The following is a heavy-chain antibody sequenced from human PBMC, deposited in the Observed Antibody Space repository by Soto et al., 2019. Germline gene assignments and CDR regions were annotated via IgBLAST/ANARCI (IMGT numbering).Heavy chain of an antibody. J-gene: IGHJ5*02. CDR1: GYTFTSYD. D-gene: IGHD3-22*01. Sequence: ASVNVSWKASGYTFTSYDINWVRQATGQGLEWMGWMNPNSGNTGYAQKFQGRVTMTRNTSISTAYMELSSLRSEDTAVYYCARGYYYDSSGYLFNWFDPWGQGTLVTVSS. CDR2: MNPNSGNT. V-gene: IGHV1-8*01. CDR3: ARGYYYDSSGYLFNWFDP.